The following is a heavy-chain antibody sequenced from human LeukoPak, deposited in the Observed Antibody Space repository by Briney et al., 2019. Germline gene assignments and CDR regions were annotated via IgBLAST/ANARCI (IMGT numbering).Heavy chain of an antibody. CDR3: ARGGWYHPPFDY. J-gene: IGHJ4*02. V-gene: IGHV3-9*01. CDR1: GFTFDDYA. D-gene: IGHD6-19*01. Sequence: GGSLRLSCAASGFTFDDYAMHWVRQAPGKGLEWVSGISWNSGSIGYADSVKGRFTISRDNAKNSLYLQMNSLRAEDTALYYCARGGWYHPPFDYWGQGTLVTVSS. CDR2: ISWNSGSI.